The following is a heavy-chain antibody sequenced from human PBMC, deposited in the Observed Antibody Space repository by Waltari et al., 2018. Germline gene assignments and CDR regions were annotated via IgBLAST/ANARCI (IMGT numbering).Heavy chain of an antibody. CDR1: GFSLSTSGVG. D-gene: IGHD3-3*01. CDR3: AHSPLISDFWSGYYYGEFDP. V-gene: IGHV2-5*01. CDR2: IYWNDDK. Sequence: QITLKESGPTLVKPTQTLTLTCTFSGFSLSTSGVGVGWIRQPPGKALEWLALIYWNDDKRYSPSLKSRLTITNDPSKNQVVLTMTNIDPVDTATYYCAHSPLISDFWSGYYYGEFDPWGQGTLVTVSS. J-gene: IGHJ5*02.